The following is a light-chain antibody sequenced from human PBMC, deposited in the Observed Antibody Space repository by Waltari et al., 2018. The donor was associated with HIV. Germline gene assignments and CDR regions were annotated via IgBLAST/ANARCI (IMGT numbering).Light chain of an antibody. Sequence: QSALTQPASVSGSPGPSITISCTGTSSDVGAYNFVSWYQQHPGKAPKLMIYDVSSRPSGVSDRFSGSKSGNTASLTISGLQAEDEADYYCGSYTSSSTLVFGGGTKLTVL. CDR1: SSDVGAYNF. V-gene: IGLV2-14*03. CDR3: GSYTSSSTLV. J-gene: IGLJ3*02. CDR2: DVS.